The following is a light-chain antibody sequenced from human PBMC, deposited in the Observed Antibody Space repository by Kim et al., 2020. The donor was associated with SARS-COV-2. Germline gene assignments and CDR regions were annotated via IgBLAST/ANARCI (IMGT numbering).Light chain of an antibody. CDR3: NSRDSSGNHVV. CDR2: GNN. CDR1: SLRSYY. Sequence: ALGQTVRITCQGDSLRSYYASWYQQKPGQAPVLVLYGNNNRPSGIPDRFSGSSSGNTASLTITGAQAEDEADYYCNSRDSSGNHVVFGGGTKLTVL. V-gene: IGLV3-19*01. J-gene: IGLJ2*01.